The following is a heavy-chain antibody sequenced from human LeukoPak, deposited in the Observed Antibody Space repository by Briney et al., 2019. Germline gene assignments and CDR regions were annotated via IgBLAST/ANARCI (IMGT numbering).Heavy chain of an antibody. CDR2: ISSSGNNN. Sequence: PGGSLRLSCAASGITFSSYSMNWVRQAPGKGLEWVSSISSSGNNNYYADSVKGRFTISRDNAKNSLSLQMNSLRVEDTAVYYCARDGVRGFTATTPFDYWGPGTLLTVSS. CDR1: GITFSSYS. J-gene: IGHJ4*02. V-gene: IGHV3-21*01. CDR3: ARDGVRGFTATTPFDY. D-gene: IGHD4-17*01.